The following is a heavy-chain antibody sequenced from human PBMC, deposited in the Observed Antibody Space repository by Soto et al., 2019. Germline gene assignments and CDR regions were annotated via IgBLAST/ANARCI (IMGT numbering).Heavy chain of an antibody. J-gene: IGHJ4*02. V-gene: IGHV4-31*03. Sequence: QVQLQESGPGLVKPSQTLSLTCTVSGGSITSRGYYWSWIRQHPGEGLEWIGFTSNSGGTSYNPSLKSRVTIAVDTSSNQFSLNLKSVTAADTAVYYCARGGGSTKVDYWGQGTLVTVSP. CDR1: GGSITSRGYY. CDR3: ARGGGSTKVDY. D-gene: IGHD2-2*01. CDR2: TSNSGGT.